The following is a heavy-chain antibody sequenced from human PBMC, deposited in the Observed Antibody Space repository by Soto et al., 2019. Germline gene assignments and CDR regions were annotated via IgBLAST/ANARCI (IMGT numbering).Heavy chain of an antibody. CDR1: GGSVTSDEDY. CDR2: ISNSGST. D-gene: IGHD5-18*01. J-gene: IGHJ4*02. Sequence: SETLSLTCAVSGGSVTSDEDYWTWIRQSPGKGLEWIGYISNSGSTGYNPSLKTRLSMSVDRSKNQFTLRLTSVTAADPAVYFCATESGSTYGYFAYWGQGTQVTVSS. CDR3: ATESGSTYGYFAY. V-gene: IGHV4-30-4*01.